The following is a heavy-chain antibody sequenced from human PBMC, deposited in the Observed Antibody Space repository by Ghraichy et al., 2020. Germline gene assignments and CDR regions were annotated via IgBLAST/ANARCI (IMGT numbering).Heavy chain of an antibody. J-gene: IGHJ4*02. CDR3: ARPRGYSYGPERDY. CDR2: IYSGGST. D-gene: IGHD5-18*01. V-gene: IGHV3-66*01. CDR1: GFTVSSNY. Sequence: GGSLRLSCAASGFTVSSNYMSWVRQAPGKGLEWVSVIYSGGSTYYSDSVKGRFTISRDNSKNTLYLQMNSLRAEDTAVYYCARPRGYSYGPERDYWGQGTLVTAYS.